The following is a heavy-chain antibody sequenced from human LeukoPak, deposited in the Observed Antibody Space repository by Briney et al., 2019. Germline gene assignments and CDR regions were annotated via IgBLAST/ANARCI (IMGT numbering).Heavy chain of an antibody. J-gene: IGHJ6*02. CDR2: ISAYNGNT. CDR1: GYTFTSYG. D-gene: IGHD1-14*01. V-gene: IGHV1-18*01. CDR3: ARDSLPPEEYGMDV. Sequence: ASVKVSRKASGYTFTSYGISWVRQAPGQGLEWMGWISAYNGNTNYAQKLQGRVTMTTDTSTSTAYMELRSLRSDDTAVYYCARDSLPPEEYGMDVWGQGTTVTVSS.